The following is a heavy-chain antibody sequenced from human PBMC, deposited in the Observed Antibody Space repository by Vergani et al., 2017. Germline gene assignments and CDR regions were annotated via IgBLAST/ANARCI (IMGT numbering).Heavy chain of an antibody. J-gene: IGHJ4*02. Sequence: EVQLVESGGGLVQPGGSPRLSCVASGFTFSSYSMNWVRQAPGKGLEWVSYISSSSGTIYYADSVKGRFTISKDNAKNSLYLQMNSLRAEDTAVYYCARDSAYYGSGXVDYWGQGTLVTVSS. CDR3: ARDSAYYGSGXVDY. V-gene: IGHV3-48*01. CDR1: GFTFSSYS. D-gene: IGHD3-10*01. CDR2: ISSSSGTI.